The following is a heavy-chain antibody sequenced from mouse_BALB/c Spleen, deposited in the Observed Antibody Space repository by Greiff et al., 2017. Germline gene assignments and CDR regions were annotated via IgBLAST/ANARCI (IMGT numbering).Heavy chain of an antibody. CDR3: ARDIYYGAMDY. CDR2: ISSGSSTI. CDR1: GFTFSSFG. V-gene: IGHV5-17*02. Sequence: EVNVVESGGGLVQPGGSRKLSCAASGFTFSSFGMHWVRQAPEKGLEWVAYISSGSSTIYYADTVKGRFTISRDNPKNTLFLQMTSLRSEDTAMYYCARDIYYGAMDYWGQGTSVTVSS. J-gene: IGHJ4*01. D-gene: IGHD2-1*01.